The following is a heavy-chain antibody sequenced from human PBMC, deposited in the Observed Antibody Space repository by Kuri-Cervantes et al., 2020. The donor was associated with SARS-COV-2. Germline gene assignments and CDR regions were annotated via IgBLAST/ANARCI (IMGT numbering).Heavy chain of an antibody. CDR1: GFTFSSYT. CDR2: IFGSIGYI. V-gene: IGHV3-21*01. CDR3: AKVRDGSADAFDA. D-gene: IGHD5-24*01. Sequence: GGSLNISCTAPGFTFSSYTMHWVRQAPGKGLEWVSSIFGSIGYIYNADSVRGRFTVSRDNDKKSLYLKMNSLRAEDTAVYYGAKVRDGSADAFDAWGQGTMVTVSS. J-gene: IGHJ3*01.